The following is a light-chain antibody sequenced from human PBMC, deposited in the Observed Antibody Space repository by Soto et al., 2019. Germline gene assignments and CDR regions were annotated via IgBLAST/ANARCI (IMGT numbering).Light chain of an antibody. CDR1: TGAVTSGHY. Sequence: QTVVTQEPSLTVSPGGTVTLTCGSSTGAVTSGHYPYWFQQKPGQAPRTLIYDTSNKHSWTPARFSGSLLGGKAALTLSGAQPEDDAEYSCLLSYSGARPVVFGGGTQLTVL. CDR2: DTS. J-gene: IGLJ2*01. V-gene: IGLV7-46*01. CDR3: LLSYSGARPVV.